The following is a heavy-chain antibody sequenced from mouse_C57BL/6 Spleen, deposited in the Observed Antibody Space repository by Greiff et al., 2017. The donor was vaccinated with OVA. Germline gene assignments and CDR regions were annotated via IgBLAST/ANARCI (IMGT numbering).Heavy chain of an antibody. CDR1: GYTFTSYW. J-gene: IGHJ3*01. CDR3: ARSFYDGYYAWFAY. D-gene: IGHD2-3*01. CDR2: INPRNGGT. V-gene: IGHV1-53*01. Sequence: QVQLQQSGTELVKPGASVKLSCKASGYTFTSYWMHWVKQRPGQGLEWIGNINPRNGGTNYNEKFKSKATLTVDKSSSTAYMQLSSLTSEDSAVYYCARSFYDGYYAWFAYWGQGTLVTVSA.